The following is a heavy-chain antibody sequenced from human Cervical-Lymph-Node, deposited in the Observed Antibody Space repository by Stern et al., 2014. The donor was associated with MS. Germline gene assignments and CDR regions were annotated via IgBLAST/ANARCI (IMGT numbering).Heavy chain of an antibody. Sequence: HVQLGQSGAEVKKPGASVKVSCKASGYTFTSYGISWVRQAPGQGLEWMGWLTSYNDNSSYFQKLQGRVTMPPDTSTSTAYMVLSILRSDDTAVYYCARGLLGSENAFDIWGQGTMVTVSS. CDR1: GYTFTSYG. J-gene: IGHJ3*02. CDR3: ARGLLGSENAFDI. D-gene: IGHD2-15*01. V-gene: IGHV1-18*01. CDR2: LTSYNDNS.